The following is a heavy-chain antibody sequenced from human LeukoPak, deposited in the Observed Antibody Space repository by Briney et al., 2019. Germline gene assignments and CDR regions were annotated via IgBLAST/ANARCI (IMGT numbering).Heavy chain of an antibody. CDR1: GFTFNNYE. CDR2: ISNSGDTK. J-gene: IGHJ4*02. CDR3: AREAGSTPNFDY. D-gene: IGHD5/OR15-5a*01. Sequence: GGSLRLSCAASGFTFNNYEMNWVRQAPGKGLEWISYISNSGDTKYYTESVKGRFTISRDNAKKSLFLQLNSLRADDTAVYYCAREAGSTPNFDYWGQGALVIVSS. V-gene: IGHV3-48*03.